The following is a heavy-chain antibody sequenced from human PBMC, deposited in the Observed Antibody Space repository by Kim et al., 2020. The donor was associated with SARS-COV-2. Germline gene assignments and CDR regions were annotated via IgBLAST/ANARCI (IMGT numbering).Heavy chain of an antibody. CDR1: GFTFSSYA. J-gene: IGHJ4*01. V-gene: IGHV3-23*01. D-gene: IGHD2-8*02. CDR3: VRRYCACGLCYSFDY. Sequence: GGSLRLSCATSGFTFSSYAMGWVRQAPGKGLEWVSAVSPSGSGTYYADSVKGRFTISRDNAKDSLYLQMNSLRAEDTAVYYCVRRYCACGLCYSFDYWG. CDR2: VSPSGSGT.